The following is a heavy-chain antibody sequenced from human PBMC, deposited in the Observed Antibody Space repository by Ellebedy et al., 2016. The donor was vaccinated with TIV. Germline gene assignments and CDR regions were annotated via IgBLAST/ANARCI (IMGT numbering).Heavy chain of an antibody. CDR3: ARDGTWLDVPYDFDY. V-gene: IGHV1-18*04. J-gene: IGHJ4*02. CDR2: ISAYNGNT. D-gene: IGHD5-12*01. Sequence: ASVKVSXXASGYTFTSYGISWVRQAPGQGLEWMGWISAYNGNTNYAQKLQGRVTMTTDTSTSTAYMELRSLRSDDTAVYYCARDGTWLDVPYDFDYWGQGTLVTVSS. CDR1: GYTFTSYG.